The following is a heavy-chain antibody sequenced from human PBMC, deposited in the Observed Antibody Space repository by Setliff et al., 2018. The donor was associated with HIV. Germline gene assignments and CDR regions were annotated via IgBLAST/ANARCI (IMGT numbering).Heavy chain of an antibody. CDR1: GYTFTSYA. Sequence: GASVKVSCKASGYTFTSYAMHLVRQAPGQRLEWMGWINAGNGNTRYSQTFQGRVTITRDTSASTAYMELSSLRSEDTAVYYCARGGGYDVVIYFDYWGQGTLVTVSS. CDR3: ARGGGYDVVIYFDY. CDR2: INAGNGNT. D-gene: IGHD5-12*01. J-gene: IGHJ4*02. V-gene: IGHV1-3*01.